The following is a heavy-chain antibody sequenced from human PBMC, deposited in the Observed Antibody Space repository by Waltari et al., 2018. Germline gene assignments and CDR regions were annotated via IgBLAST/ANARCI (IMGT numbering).Heavy chain of an antibody. CDR1: TRPFGGSL. CDR2: IYPDGSKT. CDR3: VRGHGWFDY. Sequence: EVHLVDSGVVLFQPGGSRRPPCAAPTRPFGGSLVVGVRQAPGKGLERVAGIYPDGSKTEYADAVRGRFTISRDNAKNTVYLQMNSLRAEDRAVYYCVRGHGWFDYWGQGTLVTVSS. J-gene: IGHJ5*01. V-gene: IGHV3-7*01.